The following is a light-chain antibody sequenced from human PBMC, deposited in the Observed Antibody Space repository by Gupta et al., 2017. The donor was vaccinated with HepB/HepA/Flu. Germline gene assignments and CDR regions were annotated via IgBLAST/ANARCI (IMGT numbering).Light chain of an antibody. CDR3: QQYNSYSAT. Sequence: DIQMTQSPSTLSASIGDRVTITCRASQSISVWLAWYQQKPGKAPKLLIYTAFSLESGVPSRFSGSGSGTEFTLTISSLQPDDFATYYCQQYNSYSATFGQGTKVEVK. CDR2: TAF. V-gene: IGKV1-5*03. J-gene: IGKJ1*01. CDR1: QSISVW.